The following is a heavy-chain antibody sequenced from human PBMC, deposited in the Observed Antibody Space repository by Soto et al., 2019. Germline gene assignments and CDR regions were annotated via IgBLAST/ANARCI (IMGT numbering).Heavy chain of an antibody. CDR3: AKDRSPAGNAWVDP. CDR1: GFTFSSCG. Sequence: QVQLVESGGGVVQPGRSLRLSCAASGFTFSSCGMHWVRQAPGKGLEWVAVISYDGSNKYYADSVKGRFTISRDNSKNTPYLQMTGLRPEDTAGYYCAKDRSPAGNAWVDPWGQGTLVTVSS. V-gene: IGHV3-30*18. CDR2: ISYDGSNK. D-gene: IGHD6-19*01. J-gene: IGHJ5*02.